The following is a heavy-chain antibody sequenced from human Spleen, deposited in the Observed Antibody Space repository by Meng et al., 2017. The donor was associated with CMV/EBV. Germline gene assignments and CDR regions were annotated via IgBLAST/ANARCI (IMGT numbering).Heavy chain of an antibody. CDR3: AREPDTSWNEGMDV. CDR2: ISSSSSYI. V-gene: IGHV3-21*01. Sequence: GESLKISCAASGFTFSSYSMNWVRQAPGKGLEWVSSISSSSSYIYYADSVKGRFTISRDNAKNSLYLQMNSLRAEDTAVYYCAREPDTSWNEGMDVWGQGTTVTVSS. D-gene: IGHD1-1*01. J-gene: IGHJ6*02. CDR1: GFTFSSYS.